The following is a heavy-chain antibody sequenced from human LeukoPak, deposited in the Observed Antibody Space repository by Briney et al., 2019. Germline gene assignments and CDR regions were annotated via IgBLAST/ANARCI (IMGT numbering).Heavy chain of an antibody. Sequence: SETLSLTCTVSGGSISTSNYYWGWIRQPPGKGLEWIGNIFYSGSTYYSPSLKSRVTISVDTSKNQFSLKLSSVTAADTAVYYCARGRITMARGVIFRGYFDYWGQGTLVTVSS. J-gene: IGHJ4*02. CDR2: IFYSGST. CDR1: GGSISTSNYY. CDR3: ARGRITMARGVIFRGYFDY. V-gene: IGHV4-39*07. D-gene: IGHD3-10*01.